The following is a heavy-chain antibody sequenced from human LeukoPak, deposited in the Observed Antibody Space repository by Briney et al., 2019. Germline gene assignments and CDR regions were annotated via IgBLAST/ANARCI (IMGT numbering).Heavy chain of an antibody. CDR2: ISYDGSNK. V-gene: IGHV3-30*18. CDR1: GFTFSSYG. D-gene: IGHD3-16*01. Sequence: GGSLRLSCAASGFTFSSYGMHWVRQAPGRGLEWVAVISYDGSNKYYADSVKGRFTISRDNSKNTLYLQMNSLRAEDTAVYYCAKLSLGGANDAFDIWGQGTMVTVSS. CDR3: AKLSLGGANDAFDI. J-gene: IGHJ3*02.